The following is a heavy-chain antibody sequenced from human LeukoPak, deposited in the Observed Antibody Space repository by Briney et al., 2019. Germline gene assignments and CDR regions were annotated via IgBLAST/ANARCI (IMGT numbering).Heavy chain of an antibody. J-gene: IGHJ4*02. CDR2: IYYSGST. CDR3: ARKGYYYDSSGYFSPFDY. Sequence: NSSETLSLTCTVSGGSISSGDYYWSWIRQPPGKGLEWIGYIYYSGSTYYNPSLKSRVTISVDTSKNQFSLKLSSVTAADTAVYYCARKGYYYDSSGYFSPFDYWGQGTLVTVSS. CDR1: GGSISSGDYY. D-gene: IGHD3-22*01. V-gene: IGHV4-30-4*01.